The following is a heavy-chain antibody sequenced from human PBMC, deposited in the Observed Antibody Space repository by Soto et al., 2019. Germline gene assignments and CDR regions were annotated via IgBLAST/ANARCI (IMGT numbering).Heavy chain of an antibody. CDR2: ISSNGDNT. Sequence: PGGSLRLSCSASGFTFNSFAMHWVRQAPGKGLEYVSSISSNGDNTYYADSVKGRFTISRDNSKNTLYLQMSSLRAEDTALYYCVRGYRGYEAIWGQGSLVTVSS. D-gene: IGHD5-12*01. J-gene: IGHJ4*02. CDR1: GFTFNSFA. CDR3: VRGYRGYEAI. V-gene: IGHV3-64D*06.